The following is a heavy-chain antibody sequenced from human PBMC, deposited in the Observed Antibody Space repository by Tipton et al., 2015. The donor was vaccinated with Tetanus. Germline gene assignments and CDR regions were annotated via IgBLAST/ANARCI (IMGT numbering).Heavy chain of an antibody. CDR3: ARGMAEASNCGGDCYSDY. J-gene: IGHJ4*02. CDR1: GFSVGPSY. V-gene: IGHV3-21*01. Sequence: SLRLSCAASGFSVGPSYMSWVRQAPGKGLEWVSSISSSSRYIYYADSVKGRFTISRDNAKNSLYLQMISLRAEDTAVYSCARGMAEASNCGGDCYSDYWGQGTLVTVSS. D-gene: IGHD2-21*02. CDR2: ISSSSRYI.